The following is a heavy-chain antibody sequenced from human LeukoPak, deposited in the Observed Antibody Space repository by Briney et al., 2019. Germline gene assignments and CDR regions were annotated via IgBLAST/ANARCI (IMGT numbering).Heavy chain of an antibody. Sequence: GGSLRLSCTASGFTFSSYGMAWVRQAPGKGLEWGSVISGSGYSTYYADSVEGRLTISRDNAKNSLYLQMNTLRAEDTAVYYCAKGSPPVDWGQGTLVTVSS. V-gene: IGHV3-23*01. CDR2: ISGSGYST. CDR1: GFTFSSYG. CDR3: AKGSPPVD. J-gene: IGHJ4*02.